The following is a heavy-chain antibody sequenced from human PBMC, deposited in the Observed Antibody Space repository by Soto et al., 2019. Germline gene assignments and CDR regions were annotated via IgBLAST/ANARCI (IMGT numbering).Heavy chain of an antibody. CDR1: GFSFSSYG. CDR2: ISGSGFT. CDR3: ARDIPVNPETGENWFDP. J-gene: IGHJ5*02. V-gene: IGHV3-23*01. Sequence: GGSLRLSCVASGFSFSSYGMSWVRQAPGKGLEWVSGISGSGFTYYADSVKGRFTISRDNSKNTLYLQMNSLRSEDTAVYYCARDIPVNPETGENWFDPWGQGTLVTVSS. D-gene: IGHD4-4*01.